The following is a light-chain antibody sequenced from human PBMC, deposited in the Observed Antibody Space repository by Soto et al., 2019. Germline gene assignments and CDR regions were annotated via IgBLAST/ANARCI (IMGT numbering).Light chain of an antibody. Sequence: EIVMTQSPATLSVSPGERATLSCRASQSVSSYLAWYQQKPGQAPRLLIYDASNRATGIPARFSGSGSGTDFTLTISSLEPEDFAVYYCQQRSNWITGGQGTRLEIK. V-gene: IGKV3-11*01. CDR2: DAS. CDR3: QQRSNWIT. J-gene: IGKJ5*01. CDR1: QSVSSY.